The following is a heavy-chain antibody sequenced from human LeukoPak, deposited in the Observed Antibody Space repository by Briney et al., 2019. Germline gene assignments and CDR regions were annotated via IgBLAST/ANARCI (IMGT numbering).Heavy chain of an antibody. CDR2: INPNSGGT. Sequence: ASVKVSCKSSGYTFTGYYMPWVRQATGPGLEWMGCINPNSGGTNYAQKFQGRVTLTRDTSISTAYMELSRLRSDDTAVYYCARAFDFWSGYYNNCDYWGQGTLVTVSS. V-gene: IGHV1-2*02. D-gene: IGHD3-3*01. CDR3: ARAFDFWSGYYNNCDY. CDR1: GYTFTGYY. J-gene: IGHJ4*02.